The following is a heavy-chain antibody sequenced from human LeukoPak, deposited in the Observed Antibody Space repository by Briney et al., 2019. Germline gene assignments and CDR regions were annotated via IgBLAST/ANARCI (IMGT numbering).Heavy chain of an antibody. J-gene: IGHJ4*02. D-gene: IGHD4-17*01. V-gene: IGHV3-30*03. CDR1: GFTFSNYG. Sequence: PGGSLRLSCAASGFTFSNYGMHWVRQAPGKGLEWVAVMSYDGSNKYYGDSVKGRFTISRDNSKNTLYLQLNSLRAEDTAVYYCARDIDRYGDSYFDYWGQGTLVTVSS. CDR2: MSYDGSNK. CDR3: ARDIDRYGDSYFDY.